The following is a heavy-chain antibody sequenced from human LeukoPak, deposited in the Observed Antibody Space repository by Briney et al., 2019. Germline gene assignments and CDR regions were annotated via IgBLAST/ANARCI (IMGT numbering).Heavy chain of an antibody. J-gene: IGHJ6*03. V-gene: IGHV3-30*18. CDR1: RFSFSDYD. Sequence: GGSLRLSCRASRFSFSDYDMHWVRQAPGKGLEWVAVISYDGSVKHYADSVKGRFTISRDNSKNTLYLQMNSLRAEDTAVYYCAKCGSIVGATTIHYYYYMDVWGKGTTVTVSS. CDR3: AKCGSIVGATTIHYYYYMDV. D-gene: IGHD1-26*01. CDR2: ISYDGSVK.